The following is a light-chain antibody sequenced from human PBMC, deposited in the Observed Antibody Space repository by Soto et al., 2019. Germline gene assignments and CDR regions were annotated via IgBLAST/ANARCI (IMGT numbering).Light chain of an antibody. CDR1: HSVSCK. V-gene: IGKV3-15*01. Sequence: EIVMTQSPDTLSVSPGATATRSCRARHSVSCKLAWYQHTLFQAPRLLICGASTSATGIPARFSGSGSGTEFTHTSSSLQSEDFAVYYGQQYNNWPTTWTFGQGTKVESK. CDR3: QQYNNWPTTWT. CDR2: GAS. J-gene: IGKJ1*01.